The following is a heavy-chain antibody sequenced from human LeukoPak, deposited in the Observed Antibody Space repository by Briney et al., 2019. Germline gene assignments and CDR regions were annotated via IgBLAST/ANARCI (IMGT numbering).Heavy chain of an antibody. CDR1: GYTFTSYG. Sequence: ASVKVSCKASGYTFTSYGISWVRQAPGQGLEWMGWTSAYNGNTNYAQKLQGRVTITTDTSTSTAYMELRSLRSDDTAVYYCARDRWNYGKNWFDPWGQGTLVTVSS. CDR3: ARDRWNYGKNWFDP. CDR2: TSAYNGNT. D-gene: IGHD1-7*01. V-gene: IGHV1-18*01. J-gene: IGHJ5*02.